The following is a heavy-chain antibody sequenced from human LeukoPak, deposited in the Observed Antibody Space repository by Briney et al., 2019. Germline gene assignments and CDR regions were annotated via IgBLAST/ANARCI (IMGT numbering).Heavy chain of an antibody. CDR3: ARRTTGTTGNPWFDP. V-gene: IGHV5-51*01. J-gene: IGHJ5*02. CDR1: GYTFTTQW. Sequence: GESLKTSCKTSGYTFTTQWIAWVRQMPGKGLEWMGIIYPGDSDTRYSPSFQGQVTISADKSITTAYLQWNSLKASDTAIYYCARRTTGTTGNPWFDPWGQGTLVTVSS. CDR2: IYPGDSDT. D-gene: IGHD1-7*01.